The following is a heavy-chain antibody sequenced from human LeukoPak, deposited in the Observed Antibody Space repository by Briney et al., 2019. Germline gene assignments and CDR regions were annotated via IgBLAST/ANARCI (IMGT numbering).Heavy chain of an antibody. CDR2: IIPIFGTA. CDR1: GGTFSSYA. J-gene: IGHJ3*02. Sequence: SVKVSCKASGGTFSSYAISWVRQAPGQGLEWMGGIIPIFGTANYARKFQGRVTITADESTSTAYMELSSLRSEDTAVYYCARDGAGATYAFDIWGQGTMVTVSS. D-gene: IGHD1-26*01. CDR3: ARDGAGATYAFDI. V-gene: IGHV1-69*01.